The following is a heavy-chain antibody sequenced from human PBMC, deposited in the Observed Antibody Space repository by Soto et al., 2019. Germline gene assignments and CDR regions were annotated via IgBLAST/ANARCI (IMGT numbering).Heavy chain of an antibody. CDR2: IIPIFCTA. D-gene: IGHD1-26*01. J-gene: IGHJ3*02. CDR1: GGTFSRYA. V-gene: IGHV1-69*12. Sequence: QVQLVQSVSEVKKHGSSVKVSCKASGGTFSRYALSWVRQAPGKGLEWMGGIIPIFCTANYAQKFQGRVTITAHESTSTAYMELSSLRSEYTAVYYCARDLESGSNAFDIWGQGTMVTVSS. CDR3: ARDLESGSNAFDI.